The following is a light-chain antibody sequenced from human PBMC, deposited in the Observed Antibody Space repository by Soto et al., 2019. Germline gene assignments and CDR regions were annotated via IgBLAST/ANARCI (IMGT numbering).Light chain of an antibody. V-gene: IGLV2-14*01. J-gene: IGLJ1*01. CDR3: SSYTSSITLV. CDR2: DVS. CDR1: SSDVGSYDY. Sequence: QSVLTQPASVSGSPGQSITISCTGTSSDVGSYDYVSWYQQHPGKAPQLMIYDVSDRPSGVSNRFSGSKSGNTASLTISGLQAEDEADYYCSSYTSSITLVFGTVTKVTDL.